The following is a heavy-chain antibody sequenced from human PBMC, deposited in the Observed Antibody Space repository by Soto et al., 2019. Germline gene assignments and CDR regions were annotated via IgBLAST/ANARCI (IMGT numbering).Heavy chain of an antibody. V-gene: IGHV3-30*04. Sequence: QVQLVESGGGVVQPGRSLRLSCAASGLIFKNYALNWVRQAPGKGLEWVASITRDGYNKYYADSVKGRFTISRDNSKNTLSLQMTALRVEDSSVYYCTKSSGGSSSVGMDYWGPGTLVTVSS. CDR2: ITRDGYNK. J-gene: IGHJ4*02. CDR1: GLIFKNYA. CDR3: TKSSGGSSSVGMDY. D-gene: IGHD6-6*01.